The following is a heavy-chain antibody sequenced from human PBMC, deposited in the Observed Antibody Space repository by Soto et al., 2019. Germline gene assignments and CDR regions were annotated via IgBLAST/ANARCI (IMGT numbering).Heavy chain of an antibody. V-gene: IGHV4-59*01. D-gene: IGHD4-17*01. J-gene: IGHJ4*02. CDR2: VTSSGPT. CDR3: ARRNGDYPRIYYFDY. Sequence: PSETLSLTCSVSGDSINSDNWSWIRQSPGKGLEWIGHVTSSGPTYISPSLKGRVTISVDTSKNQFFLSLRSVTAADTAIYYCARRNGDYPRIYYFDYWGKGTLVTVSS. CDR1: GDSINSDN.